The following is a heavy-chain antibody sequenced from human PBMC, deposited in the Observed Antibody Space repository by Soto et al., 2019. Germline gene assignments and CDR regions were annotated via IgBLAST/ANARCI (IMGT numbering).Heavy chain of an antibody. Sequence: QVHLVQTAAQVKRPGASVNISCKASGYMFTRYYIHWARQAPGQGLQWMGMINPSGGRTKYAQLFQRRVTMTADPSTNTAHMELSSLRSDDTAVFYCARVESCGGPCYSDHPDAFEIWGQGTVVTGSS. CDR2: INPSGGRT. CDR3: ARVESCGGPCYSDHPDAFEI. D-gene: IGHD2-21*02. V-gene: IGHV1-46*01. CDR1: GYMFTRYY. J-gene: IGHJ3*02.